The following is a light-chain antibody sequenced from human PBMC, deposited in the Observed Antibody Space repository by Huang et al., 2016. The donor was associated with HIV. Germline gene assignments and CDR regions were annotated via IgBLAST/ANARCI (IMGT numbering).Light chain of an antibody. CDR2: GAS. V-gene: IGKV3-15*01. J-gene: IGKJ2*01. CDR3: QHYNNRPYT. CDR1: QSVSSN. Sequence: EIVMTQSPATLSVSPGERATLSCRASQSVSSNLAWYQQKRGQAPRLLIYGASNRATGIPARFSGSGSETEFTLTISSLQSENFAVYYCQHYNNRPYTFGQGTKLEIK.